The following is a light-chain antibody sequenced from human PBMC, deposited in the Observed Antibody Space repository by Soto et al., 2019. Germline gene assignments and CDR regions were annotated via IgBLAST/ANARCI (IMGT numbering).Light chain of an antibody. CDR3: QQYLDTRT. CDR2: WAS. CDR1: RSILYSSINRHS. Sequence: DIVMTQSPASLAAFLGGRATINCKSSRSILYSSINRHSLAWFQQKQGQPPKLLIYWASTRESGVPDRFSGSGSETDFTLTISSLQDEDGAGYYCQQYLDTRTFGGGTKVEI. V-gene: IGKV4-1*01. J-gene: IGKJ4*01.